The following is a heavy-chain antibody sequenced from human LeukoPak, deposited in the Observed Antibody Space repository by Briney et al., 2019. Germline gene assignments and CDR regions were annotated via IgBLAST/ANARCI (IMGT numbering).Heavy chain of an antibody. J-gene: IGHJ4*02. Sequence: PGGSLRLSCAASGFTFDDYAMHWVRQAPGKGLEWVSGINWKSGSIGYADSVEGRFTISRDNAKNSLYLQMNSLRAEDTALYYCAKDIPRNDYNWGFDYWGQGTLVTVSS. CDR1: GFTFDDYA. D-gene: IGHD1-20*01. CDR3: AKDIPRNDYNWGFDY. CDR2: INWKSGSI. V-gene: IGHV3-9*01.